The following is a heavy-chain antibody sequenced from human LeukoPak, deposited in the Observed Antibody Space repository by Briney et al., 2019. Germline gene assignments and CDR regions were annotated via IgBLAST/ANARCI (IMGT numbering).Heavy chain of an antibody. Sequence: SETLSLTSTVSGGSISSYYWSWIRQPAGKGLEWIGRIYTSGSTNYNPSLKSRVTMSVDTSKNQFSLKLSSVTAADTAVYYCAREPVAVAGIPTWFDPWGQGTLVTVSS. CDR1: GGSISSYY. J-gene: IGHJ5*02. V-gene: IGHV4-4*07. CDR2: IYTSGST. CDR3: AREPVAVAGIPTWFDP. D-gene: IGHD6-19*01.